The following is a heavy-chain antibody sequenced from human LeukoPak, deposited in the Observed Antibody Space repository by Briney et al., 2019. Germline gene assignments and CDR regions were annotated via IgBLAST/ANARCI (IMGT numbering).Heavy chain of an antibody. CDR3: ATGGRRYYAD. CDR1: GFMFSSNT. D-gene: IGHD2/OR15-2a*01. J-gene: IGHJ4*02. CDR2: IKEDGSEI. V-gene: IGHV3-7*01. Sequence: TGGSLRLSCVVSGFMFSSNTMTWVRQAPGKGLEWVANIKEDGSEIHYVDSVKGRSTISRDNAKNSLYLQMNSLRAEDTAVYYCATGGRRYYADWGQGTLVTVSS.